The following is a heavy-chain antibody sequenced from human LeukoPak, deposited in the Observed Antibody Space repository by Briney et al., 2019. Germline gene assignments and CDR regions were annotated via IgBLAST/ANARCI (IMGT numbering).Heavy chain of an antibody. J-gene: IGHJ4*02. V-gene: IGHV1-8*01. CDR1: GYTFTSYD. CDR2: MNPNSGNT. Sequence: ASVKVSCKASGYTFTSYDINWVRQATGQGLEWMGWMNPNSGNTGYAQKFQGRVTMTRNTSISTAYMELSSLRSEDTAVYFCARGGASSRYFGYWGQGTLVTVSS. D-gene: IGHD1-26*01. CDR3: ARGGASSRYFGY.